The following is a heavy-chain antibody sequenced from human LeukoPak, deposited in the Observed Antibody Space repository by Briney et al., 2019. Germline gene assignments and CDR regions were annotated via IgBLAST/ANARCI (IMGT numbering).Heavy chain of an antibody. CDR2: IIPIFGTA. Sequence: SVKVSCKASGGTFSSYAISWVRQAPGQGLEWMGGIIPIFGTANYAQKFQGRVTITADESTSTAYMELSSLRSEDTAVYYCARDKGSSRGYSYGYVYWGQGTLVTVSS. CDR3: ARDKGSSRGYSYGYVY. D-gene: IGHD5-18*01. V-gene: IGHV1-69*01. J-gene: IGHJ4*02. CDR1: GGTFSSYA.